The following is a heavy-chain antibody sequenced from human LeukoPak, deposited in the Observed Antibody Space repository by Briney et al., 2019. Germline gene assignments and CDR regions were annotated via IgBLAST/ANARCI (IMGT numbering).Heavy chain of an antibody. CDR2: IRYDGSNK. CDR1: GFTFSSYG. Sequence: PGGSQRLSCAASGFTFSSYGMHWVRQAPGKGLEWVAFIRYDGSNKYYADSVKGRFTISRDNSKNTLYLQMNSLRAEDAAVYYCAKCYGSGSDYNPTDYWGQGTLVTVSS. D-gene: IGHD3-10*01. CDR3: AKCYGSGSDYNPTDY. J-gene: IGHJ4*02. V-gene: IGHV3-30*02.